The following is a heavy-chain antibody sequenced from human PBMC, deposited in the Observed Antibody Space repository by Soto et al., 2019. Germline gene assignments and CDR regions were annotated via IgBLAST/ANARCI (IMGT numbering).Heavy chain of an antibody. CDR1: GGSISSGHYY. CDR3: ARIYHSSGYVHY. D-gene: IGHD3-22*01. V-gene: IGHV4-30-4*01. Sequence: SETLSLTCTVSGGSISSGHYYWSWIRQPPGKGLEWIGNIYFRGSTYYSPSLKGRGTISVDTSKNQFSLKLSSVTAADTAVYYCARIYHSSGYVHYWGQGTLVTVSS. CDR2: IYFRGST. J-gene: IGHJ4*02.